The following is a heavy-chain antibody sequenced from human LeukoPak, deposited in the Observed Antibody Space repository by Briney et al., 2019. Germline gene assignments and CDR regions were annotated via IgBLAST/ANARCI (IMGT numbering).Heavy chain of an antibody. D-gene: IGHD6-19*01. CDR2: ISGGGVTT. CDR3: ARDAEAVAGIYYYYYGMDV. J-gene: IGHJ6*02. V-gene: IGHV3-23*01. Sequence: GGSLRLSCVGSGFTSIAYALTWARQAPGKGLEWVSGISGGGVTTYYADSVKGRFTISRDNSKNTLYLQMNSLRAEDTAVYYCARDAEAVAGIYYYYYGMDVWGQGTTVTVSS. CDR1: GFTSIAYA.